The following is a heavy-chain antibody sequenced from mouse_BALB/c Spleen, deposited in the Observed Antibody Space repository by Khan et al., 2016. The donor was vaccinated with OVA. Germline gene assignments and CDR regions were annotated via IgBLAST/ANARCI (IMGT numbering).Heavy chain of an antibody. J-gene: IGHJ3*01. CDR3: NTGDGYSAWFTY. CDR2: IDPENGDT. CDR1: GFNIKDYY. Sequence: VQLQQPGAELVRSGASVKLSCTGSGFNIKDYYIHWVKQRPEQGLEWIGWIDPENGDTEYAPQFQDKATMTADTSSNTAYLQLSSLTSEDTAVYYCNTGDGYSAWFTYWGQGTLVTVSA. V-gene: IGHV14-4*02. D-gene: IGHD2-3*01.